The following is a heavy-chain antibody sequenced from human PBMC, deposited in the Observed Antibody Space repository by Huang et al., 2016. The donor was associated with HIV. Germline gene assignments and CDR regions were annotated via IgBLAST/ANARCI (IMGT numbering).Heavy chain of an antibody. J-gene: IGHJ2*01. CDR3: AREGSPTGGGVVTKGVWYFDL. Sequence: EVRLVETGGGLVQPGGSLRLSCAASGFTLSRYWMHWVRQAPEKGLVWCSRIKSDGSSTNYADSVKGRFTISRDNAKNTLYLQMNSLRAEDTAVYYCAREGSPTGGGVVTKGVWYFDLWGRGTLVTVSS. V-gene: IGHV3-74*01. D-gene: IGHD2-21*02. CDR1: GFTLSRYW. CDR2: IKSDGSST.